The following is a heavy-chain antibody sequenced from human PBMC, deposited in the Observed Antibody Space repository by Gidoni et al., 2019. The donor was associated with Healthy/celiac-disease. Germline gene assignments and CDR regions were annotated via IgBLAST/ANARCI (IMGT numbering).Heavy chain of an antibody. J-gene: IGHJ2*01. V-gene: IGHV3-74*01. CDR1: GFTFSSYC. Sequence: VQLVESGGGLVQPGGSLRLSCAASGFTFSSYCMNLGRQAPGKGLVWVSRINSDGSSTSYADSVKGRFTISRDNAKNTLYLQMNSLRAEDTAVYDCARGPVVTGDSSGDYSLGYFDLWGRGTLVTVSS. CDR2: INSDGSST. CDR3: ARGPVVTGDSSGDYSLGYFDL. D-gene: IGHD3-22*01.